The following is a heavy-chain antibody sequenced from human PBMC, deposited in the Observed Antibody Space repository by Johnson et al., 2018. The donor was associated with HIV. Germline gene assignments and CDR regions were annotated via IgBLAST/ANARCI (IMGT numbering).Heavy chain of an antibody. J-gene: IGHJ3*02. CDR1: GFTFSSYA. D-gene: IGHD1-1*01. CDR3: ARDDDVKAFDI. CDR2: ISYDGSNK. Sequence: QVQLVESGGGLVQPGGSLRLSCAASGFTFSSYAMHWVRQAPGKGLEWVAVISYDGSNKYYADSVKGRFTISRDNAKNSLYLQMNSLRAEDTAVYYCARDDDVKAFDIWGQGTMVTVSS. V-gene: IGHV3-30-3*01.